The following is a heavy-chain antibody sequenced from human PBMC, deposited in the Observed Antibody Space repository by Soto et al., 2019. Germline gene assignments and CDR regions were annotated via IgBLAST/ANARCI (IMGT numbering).Heavy chain of an antibody. CDR1: GYTFTNYD. CDR2: ISTYTGNT. V-gene: IGHV1-18*01. Sequence: ASVKVSCKASGYTFTNYDINWVRQAPGQGLEWMGWISTYTGNTNYAQKLQGRVTMTTDTSTSTAYMELSSLRSEDTAVYYCARGHCSGGSCHRADYWGQGTLVTVSS. D-gene: IGHD2-15*01. J-gene: IGHJ4*02. CDR3: ARGHCSGGSCHRADY.